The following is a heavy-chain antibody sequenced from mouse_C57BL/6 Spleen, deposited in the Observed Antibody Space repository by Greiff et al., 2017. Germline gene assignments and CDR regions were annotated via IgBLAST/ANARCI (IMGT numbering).Heavy chain of an antibody. J-gene: IGHJ2*01. D-gene: IGHD2-3*01. V-gene: IGHV1-50*01. Sequence: VQLQQPGAELVKPGASVKLSCKASGYTFTSYWMQWVKQRPGQGLEWIGEIDPSDSYTNYNQKFKGKATLTVDKSSSTAYMQLSSLTSEDSAVYYCARREGYSYCFDYWGQGTTLTVSA. CDR2: IDPSDSYT. CDR3: ARREGYSYCFDY. CDR1: GYTFTSYW.